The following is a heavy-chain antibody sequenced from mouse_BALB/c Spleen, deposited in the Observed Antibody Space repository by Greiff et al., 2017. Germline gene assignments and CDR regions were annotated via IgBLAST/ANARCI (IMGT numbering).Heavy chain of an antibody. CDR1: GFTFTDYY. D-gene: IGHD2-3*01. J-gene: IGHJ2*01. V-gene: IGHV7-3*02. CDR2: IRNKANGYTT. Sequence: EVKLVESGGGLVQPGGSLRLSCATSGFTFTDYYMSWVRQPPGKALEWLGFIRNKANGYTTEYSASVKGRFTISRDNSQSILYLQMNTLRAEDSATYYCARGLLSFDYWGQGTTLTVSS. CDR3: ARGLLSFDY.